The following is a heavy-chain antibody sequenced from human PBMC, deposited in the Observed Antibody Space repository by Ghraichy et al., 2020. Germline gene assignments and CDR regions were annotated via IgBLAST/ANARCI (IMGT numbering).Heavy chain of an antibody. V-gene: IGHV3-33*08. CDR3: ARGNLYYFDY. Sequence: GGSLRLSCAASGFTFSTYGMHWVRQAPGKGLEWVAVIWYDGSNKYYVDSVKGRFTISRDNLKNTLYLQMNSLRAEDTAVYYCARGNLYYFDYWGQGTLVTVSS. CDR1: GFTFSTYG. J-gene: IGHJ4*02. D-gene: IGHD4-11*01. CDR2: IWYDGSNK.